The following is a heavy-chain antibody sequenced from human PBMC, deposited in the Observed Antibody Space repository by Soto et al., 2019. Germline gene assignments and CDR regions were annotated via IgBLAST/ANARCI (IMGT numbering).Heavy chain of an antibody. V-gene: IGHV3-7*04. D-gene: IGHD6-6*01. CDR1: GFTFSSHW. CDR2: MKEDGSEI. J-gene: IGHJ4*02. CDR3: ARGVYSFDY. Sequence: EVQLVESGGGLVQPGGSLRLSCAASGFTFSSHWMTWVRQAPGKGLEWVAYMKEDGSEIYYVDSVKGRFTISRDNAKNSLYLQMNSLRVEDTAVYYCARGVYSFDYWGQGTLFTVSS.